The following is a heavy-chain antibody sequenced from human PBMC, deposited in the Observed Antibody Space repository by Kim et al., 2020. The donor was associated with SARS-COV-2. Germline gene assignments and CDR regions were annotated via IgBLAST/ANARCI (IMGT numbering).Heavy chain of an antibody. V-gene: IGHV3-21*01. CDR2: ISSSSSYI. Sequence: GGSLRLSCAASGFTFSSYSMNWVRQAPGKGLEWVSSISSSSSYIYYADSVKGRFTISRDNAKNSLYLQMNSLRAEDTAVYYCARDGQSQWLARTTNYYYGMDVWGQGTTVTVSS. D-gene: IGHD6-19*01. J-gene: IGHJ6*02. CDR3: ARDGQSQWLARTTNYYYGMDV. CDR1: GFTFSSYS.